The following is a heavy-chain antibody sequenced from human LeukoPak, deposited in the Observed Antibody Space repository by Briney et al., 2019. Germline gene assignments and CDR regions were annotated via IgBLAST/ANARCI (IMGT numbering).Heavy chain of an antibody. CDR2: ISSSSSYI. V-gene: IGHV3-21*01. J-gene: IGHJ4*02. D-gene: IGHD6-19*01. Sequence: PGGSLRLSCAASGFTFSSYSMNWVRQAPGKGLEWVSSISSSSSYIYYADSVKGRFTISRDNAKNSLYLQMSSLRAEDTAVYYCARDYGQQWLVRGFDYWGQGTLVTVSS. CDR1: GFTFSSYS. CDR3: ARDYGQQWLVRGFDY.